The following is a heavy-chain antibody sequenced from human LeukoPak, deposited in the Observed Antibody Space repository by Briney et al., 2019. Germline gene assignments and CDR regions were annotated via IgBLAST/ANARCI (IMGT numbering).Heavy chain of an antibody. Sequence: GSLRLSCAASGFTFSSYGMSWVRQPPGKGLEWIGEINHSGSTNYNPSLKSRVTISVDTSKNQFSLKLSSVTAADTAVYYCARHPKYYYDSSGYYFRGFDYWGQGTLVTVSS. J-gene: IGHJ4*02. V-gene: IGHV4-34*01. D-gene: IGHD3-22*01. CDR2: INHSGST. CDR1: GFTFSSYG. CDR3: ARHPKYYYDSSGYYFRGFDY.